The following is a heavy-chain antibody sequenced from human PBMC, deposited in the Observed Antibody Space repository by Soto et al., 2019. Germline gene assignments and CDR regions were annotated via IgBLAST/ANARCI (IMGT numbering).Heavy chain of an antibody. CDR1: GFTFSSYA. Sequence: EVQLLESGGGLVQPGGSLRLSCAASGFTFSSYAMSWVRQAPGKGLEWVSDISGGGGSTDYAESVRGRFTISRDNSKNTLYLQMNSLRAEDTAVYYCAKDRVMTTVTAHAYWGQGTLVTVSS. J-gene: IGHJ4*02. V-gene: IGHV3-23*01. D-gene: IGHD4-4*01. CDR2: ISGGGGST. CDR3: AKDRVMTTVTAHAY.